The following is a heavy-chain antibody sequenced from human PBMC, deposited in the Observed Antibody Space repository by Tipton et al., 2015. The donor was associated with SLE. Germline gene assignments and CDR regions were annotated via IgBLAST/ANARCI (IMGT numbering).Heavy chain of an antibody. CDR3: AREGGDIFGDAFDI. J-gene: IGHJ3*02. Sequence: TLSLTCTVSGGSISPYYWSRIRQPPGKGLEWIGYIHNSGRTNYHPSLKSRVTMSVDTPKNQFSLKLTSVTAGDTAVYYCAREGGDIFGDAFDIWGRGTMVTVSS. CDR1: GGSISPYY. V-gene: IGHV4-59*01. CDR2: IHNSGRT. D-gene: IGHD3-3*02.